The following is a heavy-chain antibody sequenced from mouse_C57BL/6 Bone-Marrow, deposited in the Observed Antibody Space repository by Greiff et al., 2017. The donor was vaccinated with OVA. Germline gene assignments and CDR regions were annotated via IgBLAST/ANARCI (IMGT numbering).Heavy chain of an antibody. CDR1: GYTFTSYG. Sequence: VQLQQSGAELARPGASVKLSCKASGYTFTSYGISWVKQRTGQGLEWIGEIYPRSGNTYYNEKFKGKATLTADKSSSTAYMEIRSLTSEDSAVYFCARIYYDYWYFDVWGTGTTVTVSS. CDR3: ARIYYDYWYFDV. CDR2: IYPRSGNT. D-gene: IGHD2-4*01. J-gene: IGHJ1*03. V-gene: IGHV1-81*01.